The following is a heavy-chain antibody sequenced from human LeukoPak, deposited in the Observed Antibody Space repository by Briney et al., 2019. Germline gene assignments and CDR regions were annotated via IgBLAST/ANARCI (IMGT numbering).Heavy chain of an antibody. CDR1: GFTVSSNY. CDR2: IYSGGST. Sequence: GGSLRLSCAASGFTVSSNYMSWVRQAPGKGLEWVSVIYSGGSTYYADSVKGRFTISRDNSKNTLYLQMNSLRAEDTAVYYCAKDPGYCSSTSCQPGDYWGQGTLVTVSS. CDR3: AKDPGYCSSTSCQPGDY. J-gene: IGHJ4*02. V-gene: IGHV3-66*02. D-gene: IGHD2-2*01.